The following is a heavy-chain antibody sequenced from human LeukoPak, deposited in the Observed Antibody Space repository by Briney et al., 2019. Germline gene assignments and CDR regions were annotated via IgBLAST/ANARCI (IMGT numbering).Heavy chain of an antibody. Sequence: SETLSLTCTVSGGPIRNHYWSWIRQPAGKGLEWIGRIYASGDPNYNPSLKSRVTMSVDTSKNQFSLKLTSVTAADTAVYYCARGPPHGSGTYSFDYWGQGTLVTVSS. D-gene: IGHD3-10*01. V-gene: IGHV4-4*07. J-gene: IGHJ4*02. CDR3: ARGPPHGSGTYSFDY. CDR2: IYASGDP. CDR1: GGPIRNHY.